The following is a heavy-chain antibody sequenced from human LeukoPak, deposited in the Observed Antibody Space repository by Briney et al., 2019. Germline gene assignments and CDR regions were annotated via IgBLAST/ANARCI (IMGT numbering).Heavy chain of an antibody. CDR3: ARGATTGRGAFDI. CDR2: ISSSNSTI. Sequence: GGSLRLSCAASGFTFSSHSMNWVRQAPGKGLEWVSYISSSNSTIYYAGSVKARFTISRDNAKNSLYLQMNSLRAEDTAVYYCARGATTGRGAFDIWGQGTMVTVSS. D-gene: IGHD1-1*01. J-gene: IGHJ3*02. V-gene: IGHV3-48*01. CDR1: GFTFSSHS.